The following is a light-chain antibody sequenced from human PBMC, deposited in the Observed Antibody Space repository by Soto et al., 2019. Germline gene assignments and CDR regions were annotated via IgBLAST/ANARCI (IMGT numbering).Light chain of an antibody. CDR2: AAS. V-gene: IGKV1-39*01. J-gene: IGKJ1*01. CDR3: QQSYSSPWT. Sequence: DIQMTQSPSSLSASVRDSVTITCRASQNIRNYLNWYQQKPGRASKILIYAASSLQSGVPSRFSGGGSGTDFTLTITSLQPEDFATYYCQQSYSSPWTFGQGTKVEIK. CDR1: QNIRNY.